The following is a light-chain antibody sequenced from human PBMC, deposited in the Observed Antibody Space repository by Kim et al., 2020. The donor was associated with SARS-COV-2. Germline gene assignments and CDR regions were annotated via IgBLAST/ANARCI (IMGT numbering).Light chain of an antibody. CDR2: GAS. V-gene: IGKV3-20*01. CDR3: QQYGSSPPVYT. Sequence: DIVLTQSPGTLSLSPGERATLSCRASQSVSSSYLAWYQQKPGQTPRLLIYGASSRATGIPDRFSGSGSGTDFTLTISRLEPEDFAVYYCQQYGSSPPVYTFGQGTKLEI. CDR1: QSVSSSY. J-gene: IGKJ2*01.